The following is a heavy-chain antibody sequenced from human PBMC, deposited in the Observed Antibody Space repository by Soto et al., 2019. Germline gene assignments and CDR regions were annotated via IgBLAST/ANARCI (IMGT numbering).Heavy chain of an antibody. J-gene: IGHJ6*02. CDR2: INHSGGT. CDR3: ARDRRYYHFWSGYQNERPYGMDV. Sequence: SETLSLTCAVYGGSFSSYNWTRIRRAPGKGLEWIGEINHSGGTNYNSSLKSRVTISVDTSKNQFSLILYSVTAADTAVYYCARDRRYYHFWSGYQNERPYGMDVWGQGTTVSFSS. CDR1: GGSFSSYN. V-gene: IGHV4-34*01. D-gene: IGHD3-3*02.